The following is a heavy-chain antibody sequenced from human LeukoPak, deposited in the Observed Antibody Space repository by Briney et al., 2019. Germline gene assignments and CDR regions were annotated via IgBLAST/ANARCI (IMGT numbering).Heavy chain of an antibody. CDR2: IYPGDSDT. D-gene: IGHD3-10*01. J-gene: IGHJ3*02. V-gene: IGHV5-51*01. CDR1: GYSFTSYW. CDR3: ARRGGTYYYGSGSYDRAFDT. Sequence: GESLKISCKGSGYSFTSYWIGWVRQMPGKGLEWMGIIYPGDSDTRYSPSFQGQVTISADKSISTAYLQWSSLKASDTAMYYCARRGGTYYYGSGSYDRAFDTWGQGTMVTVSS.